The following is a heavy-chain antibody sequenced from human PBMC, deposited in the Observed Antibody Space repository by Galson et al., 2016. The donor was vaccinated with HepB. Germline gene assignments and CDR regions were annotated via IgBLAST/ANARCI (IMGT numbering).Heavy chain of an antibody. CDR1: GFILRDHY. J-gene: IGHJ3*02. Sequence: SLRLSCAASGFILRDHYMEWVRQAPGKGLEWVARSRNKARSYTTDYAASVKGRFAISRDDSKKTVYLQMSSLKTEDTAVYYCVRSYYDEAGSVGDLEIWGQGTMVTVSS. CDR2: SRNKARSYTT. D-gene: IGHD3-22*01. V-gene: IGHV3-72*01. CDR3: VRSYYDEAGSVGDLEI.